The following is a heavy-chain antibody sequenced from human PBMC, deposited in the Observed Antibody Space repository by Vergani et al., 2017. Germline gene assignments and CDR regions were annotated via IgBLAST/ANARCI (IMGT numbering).Heavy chain of an antibody. V-gene: IGHV3-23*01. CDR3: AKSNPRNSGYDYLYYYHAMDV. J-gene: IGHJ6*02. CDR2: ISGSGGST. CDR1: GFTFNYYA. D-gene: IGHD5-12*01. Sequence: EVQLLESGGDLVQLGGSLRLSCAASGFTFNYYAMNWVRQAPGKGLEGVSGISGSGGSTYYAGSVKGRFTISRDSSKNTLYLQMNSLSAGDTAVYYCAKSNPRNSGYDYLYYYHAMDVWGQGTTVTVSS.